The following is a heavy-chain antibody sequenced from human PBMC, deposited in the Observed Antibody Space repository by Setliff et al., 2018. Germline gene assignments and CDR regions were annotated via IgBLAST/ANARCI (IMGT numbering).Heavy chain of an antibody. CDR3: ARQMEIAEAGDAFHI. V-gene: IGHV5-51*01. CDR2: IHPGNSDV. J-gene: IGHJ3*02. Sequence: GESLKISCKTSGYSFADYWVGWVRQMPGKGPEWMAIIHPGNSDVRYSPSFRGQVTVSADKSTNTASLQWSSLKASDTAMYHCARQMEIAEAGDAFHIWGQGTMVTVSS. CDR1: GYSFADYW. D-gene: IGHD2-21*01.